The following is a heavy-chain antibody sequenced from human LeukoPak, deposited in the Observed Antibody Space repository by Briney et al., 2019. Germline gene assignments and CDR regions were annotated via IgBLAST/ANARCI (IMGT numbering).Heavy chain of an antibody. CDR1: GYTSTGYY. D-gene: IGHD5-18*01. V-gene: IGHV1-2*02. CDR3: ARGVDIAMEYNWFDP. Sequence: GASVKVSCKASGYTSTGYYVHWVRQAPGQGLEWMGWINPNSGGKNYAQKFQGRVTMTRDTSISTAFMELSSLSSDDTAVYHCARGVDIAMEYNWFDPWGQGTLVTVSS. CDR2: INPNSGGK. J-gene: IGHJ5*02.